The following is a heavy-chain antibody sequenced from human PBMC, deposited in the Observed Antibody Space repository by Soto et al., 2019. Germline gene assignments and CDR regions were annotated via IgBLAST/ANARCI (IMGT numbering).Heavy chain of an antibody. D-gene: IGHD1-7*01. CDR2: IHSSGTT. V-gene: IGHV4-4*07. Sequence: SETLSLTCTVSSGSINSFYWSWIRQPAGKGLEWIGRIHSSGTTNYNPSLKSRVTMSVDTSRNQFSLKLTSVTAADTAVYYCARDRIIGTSYSDYWGQGVLVTAPQ. J-gene: IGHJ4*02. CDR3: ARDRIIGTSYSDY. CDR1: SGSINSFY.